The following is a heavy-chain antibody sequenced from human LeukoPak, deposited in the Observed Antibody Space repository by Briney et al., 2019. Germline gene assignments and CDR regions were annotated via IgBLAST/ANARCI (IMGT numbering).Heavy chain of an antibody. J-gene: IGHJ4*02. CDR1: GGSISTYY. CDR3: ARVRGYNWNDSFDY. D-gene: IGHD1-20*01. Sequence: KSSETLSLTCTVSGGSISTYYWSWIRQPPGKGLEYIGYIYYNGSTNYNPSLKSRVTISVDTSKNQFSLKLSSVTAADTAVYYCARVRGYNWNDSFDYWGQGTLVTVSS. V-gene: IGHV4-59*12. CDR2: IYYNGST.